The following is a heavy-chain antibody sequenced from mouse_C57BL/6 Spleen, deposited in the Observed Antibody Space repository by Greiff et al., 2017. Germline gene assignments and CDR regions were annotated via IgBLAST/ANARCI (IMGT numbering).Heavy chain of an antibody. V-gene: IGHV5-9-1*02. Sequence: EVKLVESGEGLVKPGGSLKLSCAASGFTFSSYAMSWVRQTPEKRLEWVAYISSGGDYIYYADTVKGRFTISRDNARNTLYLQMSSLKSEDTAMYYCTRDRPSRYDYGSSYVWYFDVWGTGTTVTVSS. CDR3: TRDRPSRYDYGSSYVWYFDV. D-gene: IGHD1-1*01. CDR2: ISSGGDYI. J-gene: IGHJ1*03. CDR1: GFTFSSYA.